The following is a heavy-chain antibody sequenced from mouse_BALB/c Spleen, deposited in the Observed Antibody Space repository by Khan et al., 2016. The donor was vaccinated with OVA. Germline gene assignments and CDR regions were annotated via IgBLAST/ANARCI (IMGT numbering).Heavy chain of an antibody. CDR3: ARDYWFTY. CDR1: GFTFSNYA. Sequence: EVELVESGGGLVKPGGSLKLSCAASGFTFSNYAMSWVRQTPEKRLEWVASISSGGSPYYPDSVKGRFTISRDNDRNILYLQMSSLMSEDTAMYYCARDYWFTYWGQGTLVTVSA. V-gene: IGHV5-6-5*01. J-gene: IGHJ3*01. CDR2: ISSGGSP.